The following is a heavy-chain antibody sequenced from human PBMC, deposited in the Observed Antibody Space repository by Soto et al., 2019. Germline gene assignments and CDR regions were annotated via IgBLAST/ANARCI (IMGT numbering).Heavy chain of an antibody. CDR3: AREAPGYCGCTSYESGGCWFDP. J-gene: IGHJ5*02. CDR1: GGSISSGGYY. CDR2: IYYSGST. D-gene: IGHD2-2*01. Sequence: VQLQESGPGLVKPSQTLSLTCTVSGGSISSGGYYWSWIRQHPGKGLEWIGYIYYSGSTYYNPSLKSRVTIAVKTAKNQFSLRLSCVTAADTAVYYCAREAPGYCGCTSYESGGCWFDPWGQGTLVTVSS. V-gene: IGHV4-31*03.